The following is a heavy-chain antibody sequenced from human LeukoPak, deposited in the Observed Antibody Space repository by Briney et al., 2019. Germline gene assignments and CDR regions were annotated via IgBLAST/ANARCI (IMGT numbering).Heavy chain of an antibody. V-gene: IGHV4-39*01. CDR3: AGPEGIAAAGTGYYYYYGMDV. D-gene: IGHD6-13*01. CDR2: IYYSGST. CDR1: GGSISSSSYY. Sequence: SETLSLTCTVSGGSISSSSYYWGWIRQPPGKGLEWIGSIYYSGSTYYNPSLKSRVTISVDTSKNQFSLKLSSVTAADTAVYYCAGPEGIAAAGTGYYYYYGMDVWGQGTTVTVSS. J-gene: IGHJ6*02.